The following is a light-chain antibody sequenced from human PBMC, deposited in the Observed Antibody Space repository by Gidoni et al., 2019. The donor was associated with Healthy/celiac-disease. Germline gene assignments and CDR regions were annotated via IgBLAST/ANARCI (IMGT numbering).Light chain of an antibody. CDR2: DVS. J-gene: IGLJ2*01. CDR1: SSDVGGYNY. V-gene: IGLV2-14*01. Sequence: QSALTQPTSVPGSPRQPITISCTGTSSDVGGYNYISWYQQHPGKAPKLMIYDVSNRPSGVSNLFSGSKSGNTASLTISGLQAEDEADYYCSSYTSSSTVVFGGGTKLTVL. CDR3: SSYTSSSTVV.